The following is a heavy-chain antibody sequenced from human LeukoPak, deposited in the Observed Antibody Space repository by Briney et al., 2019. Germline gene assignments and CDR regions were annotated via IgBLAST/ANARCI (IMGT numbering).Heavy chain of an antibody. CDR3: ARSPRTWQHRGPFFDY. V-gene: IGHV1-24*01. D-gene: IGHD6-13*01. CDR1: GYTLTELS. J-gene: IGHJ4*02. Sequence: ASVTVSCTVSGYTLTELSMHWVRQAPGKGLEWMGGFDPEDGETIYAQKFQGRVTMTEDTSTDTAYMELSSLRSEDTAVYYCARSPRTWQHRGPFFDYWGQGTLVTVSS. CDR2: FDPEDGET.